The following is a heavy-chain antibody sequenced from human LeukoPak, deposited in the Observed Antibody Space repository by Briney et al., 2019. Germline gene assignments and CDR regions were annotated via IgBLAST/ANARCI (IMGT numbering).Heavy chain of an antibody. CDR2: INSDGSST. Sequence: PGGSLRLSCAASGFTFSSYWMHWVRQAPGKGLVWVSRINSDGSSTSYADSVKGRFTISRDNAKNTLYLQMNSLRAEDTAVYYRAREGEKILTGYCYWGQGTLVTVSS. CDR3: AREGEKILTGYCY. V-gene: IGHV3-74*01. D-gene: IGHD3-9*01. J-gene: IGHJ4*02. CDR1: GFTFSSYW.